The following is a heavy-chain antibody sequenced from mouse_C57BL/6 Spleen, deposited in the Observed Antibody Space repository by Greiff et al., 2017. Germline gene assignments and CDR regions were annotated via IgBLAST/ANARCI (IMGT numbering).Heavy chain of an antibody. V-gene: IGHV1-82*01. CDR1: GYAFSSSW. CDR2: IYPGDGDT. Sequence: QVQLQQSGPELVKPGASVKISCKASGYAFSSSWMNWVKQRPGKGLEWIGRIYPGDGDTNYNGKFKGKATLTADKSSSTAYMQLSSLTSEYSAVYFCASHRSAYWGQGTLVTVSA. CDR3: ASHRSAY. J-gene: IGHJ3*01.